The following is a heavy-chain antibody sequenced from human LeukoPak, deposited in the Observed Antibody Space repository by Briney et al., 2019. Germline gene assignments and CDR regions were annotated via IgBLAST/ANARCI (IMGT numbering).Heavy chain of an antibody. D-gene: IGHD1-26*01. CDR3: ARDPYSGSYGDSYYYYMDV. J-gene: IGHJ6*03. CDR2: ITTSSTYT. Sequence: GGSLRLSCAASGFSSSSYNMNWVRQAPGKGLEWVSSITTSSTYTFYAGSVKGRFTISRDNAKNSLYLQMNSLRAEDTAVYYCARDPYSGSYGDSYYYYMDVWGKGTTVTISS. V-gene: IGHV3-21*01. CDR1: GFSSSSYN.